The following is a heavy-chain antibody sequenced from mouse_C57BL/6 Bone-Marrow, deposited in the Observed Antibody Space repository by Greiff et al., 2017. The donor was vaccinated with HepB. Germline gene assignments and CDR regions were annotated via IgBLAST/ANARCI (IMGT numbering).Heavy chain of an antibody. CDR2: IDPSDSET. J-gene: IGHJ2*01. D-gene: IGHD2-2*01. Sequence: QVQLQQPGAELVRPGSSVKLSCKASGYTFTSYWMHWVKQRPLQGLEWIGNIDPSDSETHYNQKFKDKATLTVDKSSSTAYMQLSSLTSEASAVYYCARWGYGYDGRFYFDYWGQGTTLTVSS. CDR3: ARWGYGYDGRFYFDY. V-gene: IGHV1-52*01. CDR1: GYTFTSYW.